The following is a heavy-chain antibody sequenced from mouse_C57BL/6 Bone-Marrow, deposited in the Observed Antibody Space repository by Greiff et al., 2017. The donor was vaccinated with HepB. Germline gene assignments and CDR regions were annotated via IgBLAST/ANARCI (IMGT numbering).Heavy chain of an antibody. Sequence: QVQLQQSGPELVKPGASVKISCKASGYTFTDYYINWVKQRPGQGLEWIGWIFPGSGSTYYNEKFKGKATLTVDKSSSTAYMLLSSLTSEDSAVYFCARWNYGSSPYYAMDYWGQGTSVTVSS. D-gene: IGHD1-1*01. J-gene: IGHJ4*01. CDR3: ARWNYGSSPYYAMDY. CDR1: GYTFTDYY. V-gene: IGHV1-75*01. CDR2: IFPGSGST.